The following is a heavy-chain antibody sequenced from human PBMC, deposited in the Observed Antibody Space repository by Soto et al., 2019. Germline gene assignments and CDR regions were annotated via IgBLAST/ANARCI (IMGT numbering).Heavy chain of an antibody. CDR1: GFTFSSYE. V-gene: IGHV3-48*03. CDR3: ASRCYSHSYYYYYGMDV. J-gene: IGHJ6*02. Sequence: PGGSLRLSCAASGFTFSSYEMNWVRQAPGKGLEWVSYISSSGSTIYYADSVKGRFTISRDNAKNSLYLQMNSLRAEDTAVYYCASRCYSHSYYYYYGMDVWGQGTPVTVSS. CDR2: ISSSGSTI. D-gene: IGHD4-4*01.